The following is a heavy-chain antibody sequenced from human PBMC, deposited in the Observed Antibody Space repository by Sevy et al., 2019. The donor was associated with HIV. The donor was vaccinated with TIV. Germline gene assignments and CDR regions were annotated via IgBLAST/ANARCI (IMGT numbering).Heavy chain of an antibody. J-gene: IGHJ4*02. CDR2: IYYSGST. CDR3: ARVGVDIVATTDY. CDR1: GGSVSSGSYY. D-gene: IGHD5-12*01. Sequence: SETLSLTCTVSGGSVSSGSYYWSWIRQPPGKGLEWIGYIYYSGSTNYNPSLKCRVTISVDTSKNQFSLKLSSVTAADTAVYYCARVGVDIVATTDYWGQGTLVTVSS. V-gene: IGHV4-61*01.